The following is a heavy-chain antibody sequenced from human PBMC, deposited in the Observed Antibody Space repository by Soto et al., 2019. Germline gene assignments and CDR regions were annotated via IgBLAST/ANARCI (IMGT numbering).Heavy chain of an antibody. V-gene: IGHV1-18*01. D-gene: IGHD6-19*01. CDR3: ARGSVSFDY. J-gene: IGHJ4*02. CDR2: VNTYNGNT. CDR1: RYTFTSDG. Sequence: QVQLVQSGAEVKEPGASVKVSCKASRYTFTSDGINWVRQAPGQGLEWMGWVNTYNGNTNYAQKVQGRVTMTTDASTSTAYMALRSLRSDDTAVYYCARGSVSFDYWGQGTLVTVSS.